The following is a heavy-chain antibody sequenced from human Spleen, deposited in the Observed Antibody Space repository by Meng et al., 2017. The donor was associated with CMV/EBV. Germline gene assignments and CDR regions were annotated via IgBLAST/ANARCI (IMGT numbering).Heavy chain of an antibody. J-gene: IGHJ4*02. CDR1: YW. CDR2: IYPGDAAT. V-gene: IGHV5-51*01. D-gene: IGHD3-3*01. CDR3: ATLGRDGYYDFWSGYYRSPFDY. Sequence: YWLGWVRQMLWKGLACVGFIYPGDAATKYSPSFEGQVTISADRASTTAYLKWRSLKASDTATYYCATLGRDGYYDFWSGYYRSPFDYWGQGTLVTVSS.